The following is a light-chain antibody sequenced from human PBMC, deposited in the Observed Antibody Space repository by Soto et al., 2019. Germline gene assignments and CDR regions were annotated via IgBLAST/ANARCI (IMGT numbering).Light chain of an antibody. V-gene: IGKV3-20*01. Sequence: EIVMTQSPATLSVSPGERVTLSCRASQSISDNLAWSQQKPGQAPRLLIYDASNRATGIPARFSGSGSGTDFTLTISRLEPEDFAVYYCQQYGSSPWTFGQGTKVDIK. J-gene: IGKJ1*01. CDR2: DAS. CDR3: QQYGSSPWT. CDR1: QSISDN.